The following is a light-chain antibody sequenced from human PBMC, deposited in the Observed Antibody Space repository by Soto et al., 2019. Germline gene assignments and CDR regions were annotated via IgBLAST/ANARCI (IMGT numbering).Light chain of an antibody. CDR2: ANN. Sequence: QSVLTQPPSASGTSGQRVTISCSGSSSNIGSNTVNWYQQLPGTAPKLLIHANNQRPSGVPDRFSGSKSGTSASLAISWLQSEEADYYCAAWDDSLNGYVFGTGTKLTVL. J-gene: IGLJ1*01. V-gene: IGLV1-44*01. CDR3: AAWDDSLNGYV. CDR1: SSNIGSNT.